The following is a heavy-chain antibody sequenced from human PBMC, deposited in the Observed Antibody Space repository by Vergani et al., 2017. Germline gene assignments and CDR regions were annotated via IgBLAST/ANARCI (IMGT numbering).Heavy chain of an antibody. D-gene: IGHD6-19*01. Sequence: EVQLLESGGDLVQPGGSLRLSCAASGFTFIMHAMSWVRQAPGKGLEWVSTLIASDRRTHYADSVKGRFTISRDNSKNTLFLHMNSLRPEDTAVYYCAKVGRSEVAGTFGAFDIWGQGTMVTVSS. CDR2: LIASDRRT. J-gene: IGHJ3*02. CDR1: GFTFIMHA. CDR3: AKVGRSEVAGTFGAFDI. V-gene: IGHV3-23*01.